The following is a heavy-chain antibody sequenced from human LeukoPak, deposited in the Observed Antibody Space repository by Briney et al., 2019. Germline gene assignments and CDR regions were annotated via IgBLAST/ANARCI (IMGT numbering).Heavy chain of an antibody. CDR2: IIPIFGTA. Sequence: GASVKVSCKASGGTFSSYAISWVRQAPGQGLEWMGGIIPIFGTANYAQKFQGRVTITADKSTSTAYMELSSLRSEDTTVYYCAAGDSFAFDIWGQGTMVTVSS. CDR3: AAGDSFAFDI. J-gene: IGHJ3*02. V-gene: IGHV1-69*06. CDR1: GGTFSSYA. D-gene: IGHD3-16*01.